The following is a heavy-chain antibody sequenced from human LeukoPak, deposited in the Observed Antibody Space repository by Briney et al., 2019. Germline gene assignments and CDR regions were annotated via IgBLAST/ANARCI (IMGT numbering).Heavy chain of an antibody. D-gene: IGHD6-19*01. J-gene: IGHJ4*02. CDR1: GFTFNSYG. Sequence: GGSLTLSCAASGFTFNSYGIHWVRQAPGKGLEWVAVIWHDGSNKYYADSVKGRFTISRDNPNNTLYLQMNSLRAEDTAVYYCAKAAGYSSGWPFECWGQGTLVTVSS. V-gene: IGHV3-33*06. CDR3: AKAAGYSSGWPFEC. CDR2: IWHDGSNK.